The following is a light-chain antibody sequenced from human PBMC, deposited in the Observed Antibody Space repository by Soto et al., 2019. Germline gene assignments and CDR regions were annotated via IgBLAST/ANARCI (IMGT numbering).Light chain of an antibody. CDR3: QQYGSLSWT. CDR1: QSLVYSDGNTY. J-gene: IGKJ1*01. Sequence: DVVMAQSPLSLPVTLGQPASISCRSSQSLVYSDGNTYLNWFQQRPGQSPRRLIYKVSNRATGIPDRFSGSGSGTDFTLTISRLEPEDFAVYYCQQYGSLSWTFGQGTKVDIK. CDR2: KVS. V-gene: IGKV2-30*01.